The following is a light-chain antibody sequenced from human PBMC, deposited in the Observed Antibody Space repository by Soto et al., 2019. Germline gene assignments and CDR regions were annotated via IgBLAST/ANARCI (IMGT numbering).Light chain of an antibody. V-gene: IGLV2-14*01. Sequence: QSALTQPASVSGSPGQSITISCTGTSSDVGGYNYVSWYQQHPGKAPKLMIYEVSNRPSGVSNRFSGSKSGNTASLTISGLQAEDEADYYCSSYTSSSTQFGGGTKLT. CDR1: SSDVGGYNY. J-gene: IGLJ3*02. CDR3: SSYTSSSTQ. CDR2: EVS.